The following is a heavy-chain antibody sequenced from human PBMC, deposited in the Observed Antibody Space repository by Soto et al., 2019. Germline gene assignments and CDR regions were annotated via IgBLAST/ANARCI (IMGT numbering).Heavy chain of an antibody. CDR3: ARTLAFGSGSYPVYGMDV. CDR1: GGSISSGSYY. V-gene: IGHV4-31*03. Sequence: QVQLQESGPGLVKPSQTLSLTCTVSGGSISSGSYYWSWIRQHPGKGLEWIGYIYYSGSTYYNPSPKSRHTISVDTSKNQFSLKLSSVTAADTAVYYCARTLAFGSGSYPVYGMDVWGQGTTVTVSS. CDR2: IYYSGST. J-gene: IGHJ6*02. D-gene: IGHD3-10*01.